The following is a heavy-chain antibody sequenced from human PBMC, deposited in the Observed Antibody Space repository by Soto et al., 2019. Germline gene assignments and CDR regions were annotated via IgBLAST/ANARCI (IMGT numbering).Heavy chain of an antibody. CDR2: ISYDGSNK. CDR1: GFTFSSYG. D-gene: IGHD2-15*01. V-gene: IGHV3-30*18. CDR3: AKDPTRGYCSGGSCLCNWFDP. J-gene: IGHJ5*02. Sequence: QVQLVESGGGVVQPGRSLRLSCAASGFTFSSYGMHWVRQAPGKGLEWVAVISYDGSNKYYADSVKGRFTISRDNSKNTLYLQMNSLRAEDTAVYYCAKDPTRGYCSGGSCLCNWFDPWGQGTLVTVSS.